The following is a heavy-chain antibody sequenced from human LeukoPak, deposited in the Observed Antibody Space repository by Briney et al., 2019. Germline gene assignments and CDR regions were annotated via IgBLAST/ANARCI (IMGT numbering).Heavy chain of an antibody. CDR2: IYHSGST. CDR3: ARENSGSYKAAQ. J-gene: IGHJ4*02. CDR1: GYSISSGYY. V-gene: IGHV4-38-2*02. D-gene: IGHD1-26*01. Sequence: KASETLSLTCAVSGYSISSGYYWGWIRQPPGKGLERIGSIYHSGSTYYNPSLKSRVTISVDTSKNQFSLKLSSVTAADTAVYYCARENSGSYKAAQWGQGTLVTVSS.